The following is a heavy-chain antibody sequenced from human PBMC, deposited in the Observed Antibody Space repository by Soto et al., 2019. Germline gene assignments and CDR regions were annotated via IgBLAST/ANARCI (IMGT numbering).Heavy chain of an antibody. CDR1: GYTFTGYY. CDR2: INPNSGGT. J-gene: IGHJ4*02. CDR3: ARDHYDRSGPSDY. V-gene: IGHV1-2*02. D-gene: IGHD3-22*01. Sequence: ASVKVSCKASGYTFTGYYMHWVRQAPGQGLEWMGWINPNSGGTNYAQKFQGRVTMTRDTSISTAYMELSRLRSDDTALYYCARDHYDRSGPSDYWGQGTLVTVSS.